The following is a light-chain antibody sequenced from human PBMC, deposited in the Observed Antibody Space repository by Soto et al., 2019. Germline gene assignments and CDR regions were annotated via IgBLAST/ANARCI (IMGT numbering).Light chain of an antibody. J-gene: IGKJ2*01. Sequence: DIQMTQSPSSLSASVGDRVTITCRASQSISSYLNWYQEKPGNAPKLLIYAASSLQSGLPSRFSGSGSGTDFTLTNSSLQPEDCATYYCQQRYSTPYTFRQGTKREIK. CDR2: AAS. CDR3: QQRYSTPYT. CDR1: QSISSY. V-gene: IGKV1-39*01.